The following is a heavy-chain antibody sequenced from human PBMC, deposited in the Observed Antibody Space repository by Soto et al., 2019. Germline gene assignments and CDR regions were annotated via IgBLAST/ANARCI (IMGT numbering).Heavy chain of an antibody. CDR1: GGSISSYY. CDR3: ARVDYRRYCSGGSCYSFRWFDP. Sequence: SETLSLTCTVSGGSISSYYWSWIRQPPGKGLEWIGYIYYSGSTNYNPPLKSRVTISVDTSKNQFSLKLSSVTAADTAVYYCARVDYRRYCSGGSCYSFRWFDPWGQGTLVTVSS. CDR2: IYYSGST. V-gene: IGHV4-59*01. D-gene: IGHD2-15*01. J-gene: IGHJ5*02.